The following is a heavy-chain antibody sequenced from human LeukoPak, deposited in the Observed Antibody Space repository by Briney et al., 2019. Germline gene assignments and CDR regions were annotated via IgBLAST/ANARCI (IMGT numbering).Heavy chain of an antibody. CDR3: ASHLTVITIFGAPPLRFDY. CDR1: GGSISSSSYY. Sequence: PETLSLTCTVSGGSISSSSYYWGWIRQPPGKGLEWIGSIYYSGSTYYNPSLKSRVTISVDTSKNQFSLKLSSVTAADTAVYYCASHLTVITIFGAPPLRFDYWGQGTLVTVSS. D-gene: IGHD3-3*01. V-gene: IGHV4-39*01. J-gene: IGHJ4*02. CDR2: IYYSGST.